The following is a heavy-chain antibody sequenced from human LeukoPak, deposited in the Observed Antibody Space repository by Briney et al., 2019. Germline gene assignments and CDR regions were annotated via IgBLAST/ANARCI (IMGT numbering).Heavy chain of an antibody. Sequence: PSETLSLTCTVSGGSISSSSYYWGWIRQPPGKGLESIGSIYYSGSTYYNPSLKSRVTISVDTSKNQFSLKLSSVTAADTAVYYCAREGWIQLSTSHPAWGQGTLVSVSS. CDR1: GGSISSSSYY. CDR2: IYYSGST. J-gene: IGHJ5*02. D-gene: IGHD5-18*01. CDR3: AREGWIQLSTSHPA. V-gene: IGHV4-39*07.